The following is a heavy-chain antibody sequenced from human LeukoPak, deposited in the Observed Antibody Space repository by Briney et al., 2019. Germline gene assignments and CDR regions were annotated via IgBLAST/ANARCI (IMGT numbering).Heavy chain of an antibody. CDR1: GFTFRSYW. Sequence: PGGSLRLSCAASGFTFRSYWVSWVRQAPGKGLEWVANIKQDGSEKNFVDSVRGRFTISRDNAKNSLYLQMNSLRAEDTAVYYCARENGDTALDYWGQGTLVTVSS. V-gene: IGHV3-7*03. J-gene: IGHJ4*02. CDR3: ARENGDTALDY. D-gene: IGHD5-18*01. CDR2: IKQDGSEK.